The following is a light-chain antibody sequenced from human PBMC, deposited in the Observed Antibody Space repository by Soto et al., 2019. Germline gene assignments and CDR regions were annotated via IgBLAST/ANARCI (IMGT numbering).Light chain of an antibody. CDR2: DVS. Sequence: QSVLTQPASVSGSPGQSITISCTGTSSDVGGYNYVSWYQHHPGKAPKPMIYDVSNRPSGVSNRFSGSKFGNTASLSISGLQPEDEADYYCSSYRTSNTRQIVCGTGTKVTVL. V-gene: IGLV2-14*03. J-gene: IGLJ1*01. CDR3: SSYRTSNTRQIV. CDR1: SSDVGGYNY.